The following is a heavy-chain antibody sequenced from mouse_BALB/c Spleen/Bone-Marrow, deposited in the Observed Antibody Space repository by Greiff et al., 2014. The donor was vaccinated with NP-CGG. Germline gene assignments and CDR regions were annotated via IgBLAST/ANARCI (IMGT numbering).Heavy chain of an antibody. CDR2: FYPGSGSI. J-gene: IGHJ1*01. D-gene: IGHD2-10*02. CDR3: ARHESYGNYLYFDV. Sequence: VQVVESGAGLVKPGASVKLSCKASGYTFTEYIIHWVKQRSGQGLEWIGWFYPGSGSIKYNEKFKGKATLTADKSSSTVYMELSRLTSEDSAVYFCARHESYGNYLYFDVWGAGTTVTVSS. V-gene: IGHV1-62-2*01. CDR1: GYTFTEYI.